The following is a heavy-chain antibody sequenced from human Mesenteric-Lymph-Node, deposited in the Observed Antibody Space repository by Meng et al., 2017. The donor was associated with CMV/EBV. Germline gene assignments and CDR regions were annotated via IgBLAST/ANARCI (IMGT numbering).Heavy chain of an antibody. Sequence: FTVSSYSMNWGRQAPGKGLEWVSSISSSSSYIYYADSVKGRFTISRDNAKNTLYVQMNSLRAEDTAVYYCAKDRSYYYDSSGYYLIDYWGQGTLVTVSS. CDR1: FTVSSYS. CDR3: AKDRSYYYDSSGYYLIDY. J-gene: IGHJ4*02. V-gene: IGHV3-21*04. D-gene: IGHD3-22*01. CDR2: ISSSSSYI.